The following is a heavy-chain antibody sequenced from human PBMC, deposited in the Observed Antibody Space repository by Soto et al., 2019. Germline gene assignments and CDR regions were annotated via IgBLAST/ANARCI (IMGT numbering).Heavy chain of an antibody. Sequence: QVQLQESGPGLVKPSQTLSLTCTVSGGSISSGDYYWSWIRQPPGKGLEWIGYIHYGGSTYYNPSLKSRVTMSVDTSKNQFSLKVSSVTAADTAVYYCARRGGSVPEVYFDFWGQGTLVTVSS. J-gene: IGHJ4*02. CDR3: ARRGGSVPEVYFDF. CDR1: GGSISSGDYY. CDR2: IHYGGST. D-gene: IGHD6-25*01. V-gene: IGHV4-30-4*01.